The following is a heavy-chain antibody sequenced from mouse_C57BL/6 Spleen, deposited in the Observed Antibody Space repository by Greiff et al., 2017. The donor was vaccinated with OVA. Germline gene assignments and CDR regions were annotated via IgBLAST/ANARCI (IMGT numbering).Heavy chain of an antibody. J-gene: IGHJ2*01. V-gene: IGHV5-4*01. Sequence: EVQRVESGGGLVKPGGSLKLSCAASGFTFSSYAMSWVRQTPEKRLEWVATISDGGSYTYYPDNVKGRFTISRDNAKNTLYLQMSHLKSEDTAMYYCARPLMTTVVSFDYWGQGTTLTVSS. CDR3: ARPLMTTVVSFDY. CDR2: ISDGGSYT. CDR1: GFTFSSYA. D-gene: IGHD1-1*01.